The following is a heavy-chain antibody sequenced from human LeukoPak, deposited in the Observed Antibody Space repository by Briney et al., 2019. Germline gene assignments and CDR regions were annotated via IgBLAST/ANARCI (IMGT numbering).Heavy chain of an antibody. CDR3: ARRVSDYYYYMDV. V-gene: IGHV4-59*08. CDR1: GGSISSYY. J-gene: IGHJ6*03. CDR2: IYHSGST. D-gene: IGHD5/OR15-5a*01. Sequence: SETLSLTCTASGGSISSYYWSWIRQPPGKGLEWIGSIYHSGSTYYNPSLKSRVTISVDTSKNQFSLKLSSVTAADTAVYYCARRVSDYYYYMDVWGKGTTVTVSS.